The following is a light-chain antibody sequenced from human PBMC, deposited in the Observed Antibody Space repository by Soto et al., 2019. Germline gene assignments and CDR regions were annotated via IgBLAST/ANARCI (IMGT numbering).Light chain of an antibody. CDR2: GAS. V-gene: IGKV3D-20*02. Sequence: EIVLKHARGILSLSPGERATLSCRASQSVSTNYLAWYQQKPGQAPRLLIYGASNRATGIPDRFSGSGSGTDFTLTISRLEPDDFAVYYCQHRRTWPRVTFGQGTRLEIK. CDR3: QHRRTWPRVT. CDR1: QSVSTNY. J-gene: IGKJ5*01.